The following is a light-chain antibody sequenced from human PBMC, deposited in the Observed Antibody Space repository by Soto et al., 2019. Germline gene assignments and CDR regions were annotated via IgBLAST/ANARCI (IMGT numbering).Light chain of an antibody. CDR2: EVT. V-gene: IGLV2-14*01. Sequence: QSVLTQPASVSGAPGQSVTIPCTGTSSDVGTYNYVSWYQQHPGTAPKVMIYEVTHRPSGVSNRFSGSKSGNTASLAISGLQAEDEAEYYCSSYTGSSTLYVFGTGTKVTVL. CDR3: SSYTGSSTLYV. CDR1: SSDVGTYNY. J-gene: IGLJ1*01.